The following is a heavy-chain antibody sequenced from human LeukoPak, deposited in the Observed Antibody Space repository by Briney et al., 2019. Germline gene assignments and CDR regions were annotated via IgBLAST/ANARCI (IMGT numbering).Heavy chain of an antibody. D-gene: IGHD4-23*01. CDR3: ARDPTTVVTLPYYFDD. Sequence: SETLSLTCAVSGGSFIGYHWNWIRQPPGKGLEWIGEINHRGSTNYNPSLKSRVTISVDTSKNQFSLTLRSVTAADTALYYCARDPTTVVTLPYYFDDWGQGTLVTVSS. CDR1: GGSFIGYH. CDR2: INHRGST. J-gene: IGHJ4*02. V-gene: IGHV4-34*01.